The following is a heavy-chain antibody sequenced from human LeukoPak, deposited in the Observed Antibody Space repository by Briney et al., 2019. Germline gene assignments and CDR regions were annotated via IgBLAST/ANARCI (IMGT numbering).Heavy chain of an antibody. Sequence: ASVKVSCKASGYTFTGYYMHWVRQAPGQGLEWMGWINPNSGGTNYAQKFQGRVTMTRDTSTNTAYMELSSLTSDDTAIYYCARGRIGLAGTNFYYWGQGTLVTVSS. J-gene: IGHJ4*02. CDR1: GYTFTGYY. V-gene: IGHV1-2*02. CDR2: INPNSGGT. D-gene: IGHD1-1*01. CDR3: ARGRIGLAGTNFYY.